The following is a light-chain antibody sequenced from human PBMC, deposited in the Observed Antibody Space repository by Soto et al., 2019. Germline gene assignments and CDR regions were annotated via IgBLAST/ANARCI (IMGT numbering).Light chain of an antibody. CDR3: QQYSSPPPS. CDR2: WAS. V-gene: IGKV4-1*01. CDR1: QSVLYSSNNKNY. J-gene: IGKJ1*01. Sequence: DIVLTQSPDSLAVSLGERATINCKSSQSVLYSSNNKNYLAWYQQKPGQPPKLLIYWASTRESGVPDRFSGSGSGTDLTLTISSLQAEDVAVYYCQQYSSPPPSFGQGTKVEIK.